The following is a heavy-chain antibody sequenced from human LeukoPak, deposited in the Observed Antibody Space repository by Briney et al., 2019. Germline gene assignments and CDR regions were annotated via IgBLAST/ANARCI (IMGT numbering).Heavy chain of an antibody. CDR2: VSYDGSGE. CDR3: ARDGVGTAFDL. D-gene: IGHD1-26*01. V-gene: IGHV3-30*01. J-gene: IGHJ3*01. Sequence: GGSLRLSCAASGFTFSDYYMSWIRQAPGKGLEWVAVVSYDGSGENYADSVNGRFTISRDNSKNTLYLQMNSLRAEDTAVFYCARDGVGTAFDLWGQGTMVTVSS. CDR1: GFTFSDYY.